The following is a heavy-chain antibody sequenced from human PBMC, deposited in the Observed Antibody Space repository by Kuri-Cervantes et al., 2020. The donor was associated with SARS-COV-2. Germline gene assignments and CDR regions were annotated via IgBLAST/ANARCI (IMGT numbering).Heavy chain of an antibody. J-gene: IGHJ3*02. CDR1: GFTFSNSD. Sequence: GESLKISCAASGFTFSNSDMNWVRQAPGKGLEWVSAISGSGGSTYYADSVKGRFTISRDNSKNTLYLQMNSLRAEDTAVYYCAKDVSSTSWQKGAFDIWGQGTMVTVSS. V-gene: IGHV3-23*01. D-gene: IGHD2-2*01. CDR3: AKDVSSTSWQKGAFDI. CDR2: ISGSGGST.